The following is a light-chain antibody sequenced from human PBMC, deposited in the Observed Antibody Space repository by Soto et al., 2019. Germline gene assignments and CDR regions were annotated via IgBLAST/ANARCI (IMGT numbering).Light chain of an antibody. CDR2: GAS. Sequence: VMTQSPATLSVSPGERATLSCWARETVATNLAWYQQKPGQAPRLLISGASTRAAGISDRFRGSGSGTEFTLTISSLRSEDSAIYYCQQYFEWPPMTFGQGTKVDIK. J-gene: IGKJ1*01. CDR3: QQYFEWPPMT. CDR1: ETVATN. V-gene: IGKV3-15*01.